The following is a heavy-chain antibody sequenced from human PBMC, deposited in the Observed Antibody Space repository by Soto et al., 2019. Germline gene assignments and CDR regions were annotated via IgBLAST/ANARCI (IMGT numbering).Heavy chain of an antibody. CDR2: TSYRYKWYN. J-gene: IGHJ5*02. Sequence: SQTLSLTCSISGDSVCSHTAACNWIRQSPSRGLEWLGRTSYRYKWYNDYAVSVKSRVTISPDTSKNEFCRQLMSVTPEDTAVYYCARDWAIVGATYWFDPWGQGTLVTVSS. CDR3: ARDWAIVGATYWFDP. D-gene: IGHD1-26*01. V-gene: IGHV6-1*01. CDR1: GDSVCSHTAA.